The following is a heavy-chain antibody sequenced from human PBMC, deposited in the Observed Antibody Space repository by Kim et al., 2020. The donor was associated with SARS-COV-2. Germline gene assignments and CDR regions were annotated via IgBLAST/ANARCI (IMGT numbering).Heavy chain of an antibody. J-gene: IGHJ4*02. D-gene: IGHD1-26*01. CDR2: IYYTGST. CDR3: ARRRIVGATVDY. CDR1: GDSISSSSYY. V-gene: IGHV4-39*01. Sequence: SETLSLTCTVSGDSISSSSYYWGWIRQPPGKGLEWIGTIYYTGSTYYNPSLKSRITISVDTSKNQFSLKLRSVTATDTAVYYCARRRIVGATVDYWGQGTLVTVSS.